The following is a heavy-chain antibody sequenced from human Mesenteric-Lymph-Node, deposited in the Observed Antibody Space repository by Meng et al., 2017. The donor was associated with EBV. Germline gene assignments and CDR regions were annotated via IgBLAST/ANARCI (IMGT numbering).Heavy chain of an antibody. Sequence: PFTDSAPTLKRPTQTLTLTCTLSGFSIGTTGVAVGWIRQPPGQALEWLALIYWDGEKHYSPSLKSRLTITKDTSKNQVILTMTKVYPVDTATYYCAHSFTTSGNWFDYWGQGALVTVSS. CDR1: GFSIGTTGVA. CDR3: AHSFTTSGNWFDY. D-gene: IGHD2/OR15-2a*01. CDR2: IYWDGEK. V-gene: IGHV2-5*02. J-gene: IGHJ5*01.